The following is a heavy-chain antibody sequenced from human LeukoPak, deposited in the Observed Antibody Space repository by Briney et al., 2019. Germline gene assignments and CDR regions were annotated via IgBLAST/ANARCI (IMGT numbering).Heavy chain of an antibody. Sequence: PGVSLRLSCAASGFTFSSYAMSWVRQAPGKGLEWVSAISGSGGSTYYADSVKGRFTISRDNSKNTLYLQMNSLRAEDTAVYYCAKEECSSSLYYYYYYGMDVWGQGTTVTVSS. CDR1: GFTFSSYA. CDR2: ISGSGGST. J-gene: IGHJ6*02. V-gene: IGHV3-23*01. CDR3: AKEECSSSLYYYYYYGMDV. D-gene: IGHD6-13*01.